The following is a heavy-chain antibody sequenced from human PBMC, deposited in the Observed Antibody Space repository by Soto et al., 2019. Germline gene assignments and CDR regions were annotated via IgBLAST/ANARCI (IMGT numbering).Heavy chain of an antibody. D-gene: IGHD3-22*01. CDR1: GYTFANYA. V-gene: IGHV1-3*01. J-gene: IGHJ6*02. CDR3: ARSEQYDYDSSGYYYPSGYYYYGMDV. CDR2: INVGNGNI. Sequence: ASVKVSCKASGYTFANYAMHWVRQAPGQRLEWMGWINVGNGNIKYSQKFKGRVTVTRDTSATTAYMELSSLRSEDTAVYYCARSEQYDYDSSGYYYPSGYYYYGMDVWGQGTTVTVSS.